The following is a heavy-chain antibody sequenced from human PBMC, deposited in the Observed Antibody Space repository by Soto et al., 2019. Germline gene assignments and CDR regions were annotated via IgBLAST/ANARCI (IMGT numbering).Heavy chain of an antibody. CDR3: ARGQEVGAHFFDS. CDR2: IGTAGDT. Sequence: XESLTLSCEASGSTFSGFYMHWVRQPTGKGLEWVSTIGTAGDTYYAVSVKGRFTISRDNAKNSLSLQMNSLRAGDTAVYFCARGQEVGAHFFDSWGQGTQVTVSS. CDR1: GSTFSGFY. J-gene: IGHJ4*02. V-gene: IGHV3-13*01. D-gene: IGHD3-3*02.